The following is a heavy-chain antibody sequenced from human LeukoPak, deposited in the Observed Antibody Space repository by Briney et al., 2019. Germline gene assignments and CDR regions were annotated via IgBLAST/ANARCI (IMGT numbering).Heavy chain of an antibody. CDR1: GGSISSSLYY. D-gene: IGHD6-13*01. CDR2: IYYSGNT. CDR3: ASLIAAAGTDWFDP. J-gene: IGHJ5*02. Sequence: PSETLSLTCTVSGGSISSSLYYWAWIRQPPGKGLEWIGSIYYSGNTYYNPSLKSRVTISVDTSKNQFSLNLSSVTAADTAVYYCASLIAAAGTDWFDPWGQGTLVTVSS. V-gene: IGHV4-39*01.